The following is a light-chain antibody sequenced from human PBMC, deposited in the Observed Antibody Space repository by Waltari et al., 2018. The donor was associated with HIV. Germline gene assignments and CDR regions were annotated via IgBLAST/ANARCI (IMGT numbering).Light chain of an antibody. CDR1: SNNIGNYA. CDR3: STWDFSLNSVV. J-gene: IGLJ2*01. V-gene: IGLV1-44*01. CDR2: GNS. Sequence: QSALTQEASVSGTVGQKVTLSCTGNSNNIGNYAVGWYQEISHGAPNTVVFGNSLPSWIPDRFSGSKSGTIASLTISGLQPEDEAVYYCSTWDFSLNSVVFGGGTKLTV.